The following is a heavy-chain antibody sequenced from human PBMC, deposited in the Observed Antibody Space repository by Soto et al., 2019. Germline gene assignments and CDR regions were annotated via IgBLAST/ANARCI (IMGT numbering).Heavy chain of an antibody. CDR1: GDSVSSDTAA. CDR3: ARDGVAAAQDYFNGLDV. Sequence: QVQLQQSGPGLVKPSQTLSLTCAISGDSVSSDTAAWNWIRQSPSRGLEWLRRTYYRSKWYNDYAVSVKSRITINPDTSKNQFSLQLNSVTPEDTAVYYCARDGVAAAQDYFNGLDVWGQGTTVTVSS. V-gene: IGHV6-1*01. D-gene: IGHD6-13*01. CDR2: TYYRSKWYN. J-gene: IGHJ6*02.